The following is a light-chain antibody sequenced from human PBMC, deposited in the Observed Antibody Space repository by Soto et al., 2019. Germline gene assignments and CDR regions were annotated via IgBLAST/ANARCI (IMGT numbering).Light chain of an antibody. CDR3: MQRIQYPIT. CDR1: QSLLLSSGNNY. V-gene: IGKV2-40*01. CDR2: TLF. Sequence: DIVLTQSPLSLPVTPGESASISCKASQSLLLSSGNNYLDWYLQKPGQSPQLLIYTLFSRASGVPDRFSGSGSRTEFTLKISRVEAEDVGVYYCMQRIQYPITFGQGTRLEI. J-gene: IGKJ5*01.